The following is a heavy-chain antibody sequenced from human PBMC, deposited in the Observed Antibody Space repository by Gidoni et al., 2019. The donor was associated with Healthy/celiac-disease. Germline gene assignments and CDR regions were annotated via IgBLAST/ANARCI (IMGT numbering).Heavy chain of an antibody. Sequence: IRQPPGKGLEWIGEINHSGSTNYNPSLKSRVTISVDTSKNQLSLKLSSVTAADTAVYYCARVLGRREASPSYYFDYWGQGTLVTVST. V-gene: IGHV4-34*01. D-gene: IGHD1-26*01. CDR3: ARVLGRREASPSYYFDY. CDR2: INHSGST. J-gene: IGHJ4*02.